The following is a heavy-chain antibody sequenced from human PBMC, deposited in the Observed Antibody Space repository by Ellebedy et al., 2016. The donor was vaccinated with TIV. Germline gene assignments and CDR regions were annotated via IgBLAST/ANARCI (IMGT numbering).Heavy chain of an antibody. CDR2: ISSSSSYI. J-gene: IGHJ4*02. CDR1: GFTFSSYS. Sequence: PGGSLRLSCAASGFTFSSYSMNWVRQAPGKGLEWVSSISSSSSYIYYEDSVKGRFTISRDNAKNLLYLQMDNLRAEDTAVYYCGRDRTCDYVDSWGQGTLVTVSS. CDR3: GRDRTCDYVDS. V-gene: IGHV3-21*01.